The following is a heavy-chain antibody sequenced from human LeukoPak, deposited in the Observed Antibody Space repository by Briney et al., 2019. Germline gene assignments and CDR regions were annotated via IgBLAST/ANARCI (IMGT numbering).Heavy chain of an antibody. CDR3: AKNRGRDYGEDAFDI. V-gene: IGHV3-7*01. CDR2: IKQDGSEK. D-gene: IGHD4-17*01. Sequence: GGSLRLSCAASGFTFSIYWMSWVRQAPGKGLEWVANIKQDGSEKNYVDSVKGRFTISRDNAKNSLYLQMNSLRAEDTAVFYCAKNRGRDYGEDAFDIWGQGTLVTVSS. CDR1: GFTFSIYW. J-gene: IGHJ3*02.